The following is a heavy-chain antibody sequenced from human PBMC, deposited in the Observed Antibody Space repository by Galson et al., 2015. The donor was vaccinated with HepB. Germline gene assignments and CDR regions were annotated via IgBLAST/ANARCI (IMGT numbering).Heavy chain of an antibody. J-gene: IGHJ3*02. CDR1: GYTFTSYP. Sequence: SVKVSCKASGYTFTSYPLHWVRQAPGQRLEWMGWINAANGDTKYSQKFQGRVTLTRDTPASTGYMELSSLRSEDTALYYCARFKGAFDIWGQGTMVTVSS. CDR3: ARFKGAFDI. CDR2: INAANGDT. V-gene: IGHV1-3*01.